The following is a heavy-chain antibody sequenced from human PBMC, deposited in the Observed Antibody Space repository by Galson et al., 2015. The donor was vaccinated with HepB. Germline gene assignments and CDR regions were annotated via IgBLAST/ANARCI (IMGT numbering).Heavy chain of an antibody. CDR1: GYTFTGYY. J-gene: IGHJ4*02. D-gene: IGHD5-12*01. Sequence: SVKVSCKASGYTFTGYYMHWVRQAPGQGLEWMGRINPNSGGTNYAQKFQGRVTMTRDTSISTAYMELSRLRSDDTAVYYCARDSGYDPHPGDFDYWGQGTLVTVSS. CDR2: INPNSGGT. V-gene: IGHV1-2*06. CDR3: ARDSGYDPHPGDFDY.